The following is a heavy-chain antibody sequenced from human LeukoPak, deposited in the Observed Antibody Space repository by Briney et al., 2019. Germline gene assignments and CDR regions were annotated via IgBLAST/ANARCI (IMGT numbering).Heavy chain of an antibody. V-gene: IGHV1-2*02. CDR2: INPNSGGT. CDR1: GGTFSSYA. J-gene: IGHJ5*02. Sequence: ASVKVSCKASGGTFSSYAITWVRQAPGQGLEWMGWINPNSGGTNYAQKFQGRVTMTRDTSISTAYMELSRLRSDDTAVYYCARIGITQGYWFDPWGQGTLVTVSS. CDR3: ARIGITQGYWFDP. D-gene: IGHD3-3*01.